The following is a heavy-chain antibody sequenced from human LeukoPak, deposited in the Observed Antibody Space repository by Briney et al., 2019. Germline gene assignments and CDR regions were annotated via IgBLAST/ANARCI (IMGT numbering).Heavy chain of an antibody. CDR2: INGDGGTT. CDR3: ARDSGLWFYYFDY. D-gene: IGHD3-10*01. Sequence: PGGSLRLSCAASRFTFSSYWMHWVRQAPGKGLVWVSRINGDGGTTSYADSVKGRFTISRDNAKSTLYLQMNSLRAEDTAVYYCARDSGLWFYYFDYWGQGTLVTVSS. CDR1: RFTFSSYW. V-gene: IGHV3-74*01. J-gene: IGHJ4*02.